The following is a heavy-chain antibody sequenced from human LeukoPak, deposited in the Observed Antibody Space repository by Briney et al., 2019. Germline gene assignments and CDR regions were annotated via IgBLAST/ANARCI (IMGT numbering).Heavy chain of an antibody. CDR1: GFTFSSYG. CDR2: IRSDGGNE. J-gene: IGHJ4*02. D-gene: IGHD3-10*01. CDR3: AKGGYGSGSPTYHDY. Sequence: GGTLRLSCAASGFTFSSYGMTWVRQAPGKGLQWVAFIRSDGGNEHSADSVKGRFTISRDNSKNTLYLQMNSLRPEDTAMYYCAKGGYGSGSPTYHDYWGQGTLVTVSS. V-gene: IGHV3-30*02.